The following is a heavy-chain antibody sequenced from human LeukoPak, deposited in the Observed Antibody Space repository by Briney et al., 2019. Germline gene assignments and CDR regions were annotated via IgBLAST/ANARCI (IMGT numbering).Heavy chain of an antibody. D-gene: IGHD6-19*01. CDR3: ARDRSIAVAGTFDY. CDR2: INTNTENP. Sequence: ASVKVSCKASGYTFTTYAMNWARQAPGQGLEWMGWINTNTENPTFAQGFTGRFVFSLDTSVSTAYLQISSLKAEDTAVYYCARDRSIAVAGTFDYWGQGTLVTVSS. J-gene: IGHJ4*02. CDR1: GYTFTTYA. V-gene: IGHV7-4-1*02.